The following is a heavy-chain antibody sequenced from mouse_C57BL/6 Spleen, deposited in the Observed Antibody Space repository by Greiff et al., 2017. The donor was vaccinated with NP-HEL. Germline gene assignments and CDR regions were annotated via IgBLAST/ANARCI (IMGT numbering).Heavy chain of an antibody. D-gene: IGHD2-5*01. J-gene: IGHJ4*01. CDR1: GFSLTSYG. CDR2: IWSGGST. Sequence: VKLEESGPGLVQPSQSLSITCTASGFSLTSYGVHWVRQSPGKGLEWLGVIWSGGSTDYNAAFISRLSIRKDNSKTQVFYKMNSLQTDDTSIYYYATSIVTTPYYAMDYWGQGTSVTVSS. CDR3: ATSIVTTPYYAMDY. V-gene: IGHV2-2*01.